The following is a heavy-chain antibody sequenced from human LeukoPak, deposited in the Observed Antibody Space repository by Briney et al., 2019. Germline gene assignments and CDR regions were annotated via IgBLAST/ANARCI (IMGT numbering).Heavy chain of an antibody. CDR1: GFTFSSYA. Sequence: GGSLRPSCAASGFTFSSYAMNWVRQAQAKGRGGGEFLRYDGSNKYYADSVKGRFTISRDNSKNTLYLQMNSLRAEDTAVYYCAKGRGYSGYDSGAFDIWGQGTMVTVSS. CDR2: LRYDGSNK. CDR3: AKGRGYSGYDSGAFDI. J-gene: IGHJ3*02. V-gene: IGHV3-30*02. D-gene: IGHD5-12*01.